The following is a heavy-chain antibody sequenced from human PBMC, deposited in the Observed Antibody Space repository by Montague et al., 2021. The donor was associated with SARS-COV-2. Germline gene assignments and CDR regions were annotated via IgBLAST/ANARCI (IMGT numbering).Heavy chain of an antibody. Sequence: SETLSLTCSVSGGSISSRNLFWGWIRQPPGKALEWIGSIYHNGKTYYNPSLERRALLSIDTSKNQFSLRLSSVIASDTAVYYCAVELNYFFDYWGQGFLVSVSS. J-gene: IGHJ4*02. V-gene: IGHV4-39*01. CDR1: GGSISSRNLF. D-gene: IGHD1-7*01. CDR3: AVELNYFFDY. CDR2: IYHNGKT.